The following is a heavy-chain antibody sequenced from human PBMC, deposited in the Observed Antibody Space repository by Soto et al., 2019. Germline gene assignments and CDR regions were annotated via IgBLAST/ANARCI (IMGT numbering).Heavy chain of an antibody. CDR1: GYTFTSYA. V-gene: IGHV1-3*01. D-gene: IGHD6-19*01. Sequence: PGESLKISCKASGYTFTSYAMHWVRQAPGQRLEWMGWINAGNGNTKYSQKFQGRVTITRDTSASTAYMELSSLRSEDTAVYYCARAYSSGWYYYWGQGTLVTVSS. CDR3: ARAYSSGWYYY. J-gene: IGHJ4*02. CDR2: INAGNGNT.